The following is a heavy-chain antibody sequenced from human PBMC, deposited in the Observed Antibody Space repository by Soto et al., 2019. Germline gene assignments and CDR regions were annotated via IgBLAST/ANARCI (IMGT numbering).Heavy chain of an antibody. J-gene: IGHJ6*02. Sequence: ASVKVSCKASGYTFTSYGISWVRQAPGQGLEWMGWISAYNGNTNYAQKLQGRVTMTTDTSTSTAYMELRSLRSDDTAVYYCARDPGYYDSSGNYSTAYYYYYYGMDVWGQGTTVTVSS. CDR1: GYTFTSYG. CDR2: ISAYNGNT. V-gene: IGHV1-18*01. CDR3: ARDPGYYDSSGNYSTAYYYYYYGMDV. D-gene: IGHD3-22*01.